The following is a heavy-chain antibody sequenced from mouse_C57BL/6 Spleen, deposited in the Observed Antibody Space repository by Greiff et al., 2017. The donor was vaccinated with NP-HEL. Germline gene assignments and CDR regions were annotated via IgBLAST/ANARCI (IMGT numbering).Heavy chain of an antibody. V-gene: IGHV1-64*01. D-gene: IGHD2-10*01. CDR1: GYTFTSYW. J-gene: IGHJ1*03. Sequence: VQLQQSGAELVKPGASVKLSCKASGYTFTSYWMHWVKQRPGQGLEWIGMIHPNSGSTNYNEKFKSKATLTVDKSSSTAYMQLSSRTSEDSAVYYCAGLLEYFDVWGTGTTVTVSS. CDR3: AGLLEYFDV. CDR2: IHPNSGST.